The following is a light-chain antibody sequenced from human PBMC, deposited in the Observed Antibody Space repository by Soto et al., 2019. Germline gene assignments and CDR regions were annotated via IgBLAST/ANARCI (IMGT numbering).Light chain of an antibody. Sequence: QSVLTQPPSVSEAPGQRVTIPCTGSGSTIGAGYEAHWYQQVPGTAPKLLIYENNNRPSGVPDRFSGPKSGTSASLAITGLQAEDEAEYYCQSYDSSLSGYVFGTGTKVTVL. CDR3: QSYDSSLSGYV. V-gene: IGLV1-40*01. CDR2: ENN. CDR1: GSTIGAGYE. J-gene: IGLJ1*01.